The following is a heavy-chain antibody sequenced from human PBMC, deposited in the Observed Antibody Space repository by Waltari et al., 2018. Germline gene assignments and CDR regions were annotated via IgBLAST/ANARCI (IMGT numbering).Heavy chain of an antibody. CDR1: GGSVNTDKYY. CDR2: AYYDGFT. Sequence: QVQLQESGPGLVKPSETLSLTCTVSGGSVNTDKYYWNWIRQPPGKGLEWIGYAYYDGFTNYKPSLKSRVTVSLDTSKNQFSLRLTSVTAADMAVYYWARDSSSGDDFDIWGKGKRVTVSS. CDR3: ARDSSSGDDFDI. V-gene: IGHV4-61*01. J-gene: IGHJ3*02. D-gene: IGHD6-19*01.